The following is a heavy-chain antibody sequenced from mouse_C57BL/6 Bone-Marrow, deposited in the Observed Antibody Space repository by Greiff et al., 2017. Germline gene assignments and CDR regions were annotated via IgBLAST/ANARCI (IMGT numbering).Heavy chain of an antibody. D-gene: IGHD1-1*01. CDR1: GYTFTSYW. Sequence: QVQLQQPGAELVKPGASVKMSCKASGYTFTSYWITWVKQRPGQGLEWIGDIYPGSGSTNYNEKFKSKATLTVDTSSSTAYMQLSSLTSEDSAVYYCARSIYYCPLFDYWGQGTTLTVSS. CDR3: ARSIYYCPLFDY. J-gene: IGHJ2*01. V-gene: IGHV1-55*01. CDR2: IYPGSGST.